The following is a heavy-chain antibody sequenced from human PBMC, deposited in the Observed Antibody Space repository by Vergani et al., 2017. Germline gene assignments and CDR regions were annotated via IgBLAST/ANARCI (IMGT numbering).Heavy chain of an antibody. J-gene: IGHJ4*02. Sequence: QVQLVESGGGVVQPGRSLRLSCAASGFTFSSYAMHWVRQAPGKGLEWVAVISYDGSNKYYADSVKGRFTISRDNSKNTLYLQMNSLRAEDTAVYYCARDGGLIRTSRPYYDFWSGPDYWGQGTLVTVSS. CDR1: GFTFSSYA. V-gene: IGHV3-30-3*01. CDR3: ARDGGLIRTSRPYYDFWSGPDY. CDR2: ISYDGSNK. D-gene: IGHD3-3*01.